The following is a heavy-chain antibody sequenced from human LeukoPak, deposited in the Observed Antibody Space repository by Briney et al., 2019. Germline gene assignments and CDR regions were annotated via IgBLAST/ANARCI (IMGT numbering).Heavy chain of an antibody. Sequence: PSETLSLTCTVSGGSISSSSYYWGWIRQPPGKGLEWIGSIYYSGSTYYNPSLKSRVTISVDTSKNQFSLKLSSVTAADTAVYYCARPPPAVAATYGDWGYFDYWGQGTLVTVSS. V-gene: IGHV4-39*07. CDR3: ARPPPAVAATYGDWGYFDY. CDR2: IYYSGST. J-gene: IGHJ4*02. CDR1: GGSISSSSYY. D-gene: IGHD2-15*01.